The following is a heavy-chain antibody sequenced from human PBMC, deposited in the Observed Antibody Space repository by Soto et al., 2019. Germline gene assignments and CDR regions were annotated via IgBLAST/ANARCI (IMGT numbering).Heavy chain of an antibody. CDR3: ASAVLRSFDWLLPYYYYYGMDV. Sequence: QVQLVQSGAEVKKPGASVKVSCKASGYTFTGYYMHWVRQAPGQGLEWMGWINPNSGGTNYAQKFQGRVTMTRDTSISTAYMELSRLRSDDTAVYYCASAVLRSFDWLLPYYYYYGMDVWGQGTTVTVSS. V-gene: IGHV1-2*02. J-gene: IGHJ6*02. D-gene: IGHD3-9*01. CDR1: GYTFTGYY. CDR2: INPNSGGT.